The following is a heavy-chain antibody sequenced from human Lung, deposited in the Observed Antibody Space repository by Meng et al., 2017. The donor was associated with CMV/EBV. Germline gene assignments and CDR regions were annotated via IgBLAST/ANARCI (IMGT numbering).Heavy chain of an antibody. CDR1: GYSISSGYY. D-gene: IGHD2-2*01. CDR3: ARVSCSSTSCYDY. CDR2: IYHSGST. J-gene: IGHJ4*02. V-gene: IGHV4-38-2*02. Sequence: SETXSLXCTVSGYSISSGYYWGWIRQPPGKGLEWIGSIYHSGSTYYNPSLKSRVTISVDTSKNQFSLKLSSVTAADTAVYYCARVSCSSTSCYDYWGQGTXVTVDS.